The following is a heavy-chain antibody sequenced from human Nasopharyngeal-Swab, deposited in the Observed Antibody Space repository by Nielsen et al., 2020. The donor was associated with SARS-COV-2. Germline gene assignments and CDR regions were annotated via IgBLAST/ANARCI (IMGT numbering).Heavy chain of an antibody. CDR1: GFTFSGYW. D-gene: IGHD6-13*01. V-gene: IGHV3-7*01. CDR3: ARDSDIPYSGYGMDV. J-gene: IGHJ6*02. CDR2: IKQDGSEK. Sequence: GESLKISCAASGFTFSGYWMSWVRQAPGKGLGWVANIKQDGSEKYYVDSVKGRFTISRDNAKNSLYLQMNSLRAEDTAVYYCARDSDIPYSGYGMDVWGQGTTVTVSS.